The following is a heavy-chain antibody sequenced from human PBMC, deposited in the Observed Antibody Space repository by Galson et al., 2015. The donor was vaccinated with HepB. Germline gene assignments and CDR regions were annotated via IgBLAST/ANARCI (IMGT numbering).Heavy chain of an antibody. J-gene: IGHJ4*02. CDR3: AGGPLDYGGNSGIDY. D-gene: IGHD4-23*01. Sequence: SVKVSCKASGGTFSSYTISWVRQAPGQGLEWMGRIIPILGIANYAQKFQGRVTITADKSTSTAYMELSSLRSEDTAVYYCAGGPLDYGGNSGIDYWGQGTLVTVSS. V-gene: IGHV1-69*02. CDR1: GGTFSSYT. CDR2: IIPILGIA.